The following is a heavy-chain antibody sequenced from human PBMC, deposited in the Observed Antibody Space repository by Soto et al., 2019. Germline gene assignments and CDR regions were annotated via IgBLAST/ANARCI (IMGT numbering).Heavy chain of an antibody. CDR1: RGTKNCKA. V-gene: IGHV1-69*06. CDR3: ARDAAAGLNWFDP. CDR2: IIPIFGTA. D-gene: IGHD6-25*01. J-gene: IGHJ5*02. Sequence: KPSCEDPRGTKNCKASSSAHQDPGQGLEWMGGIIPIFGTANYAQKFQGRVTITADKSTSTAYMELSSLRSEDTAVYYCARDAAAGLNWFDPWGQGTLVTVSS.